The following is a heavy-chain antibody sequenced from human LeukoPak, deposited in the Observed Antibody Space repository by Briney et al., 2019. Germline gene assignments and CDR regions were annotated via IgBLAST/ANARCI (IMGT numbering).Heavy chain of an antibody. V-gene: IGHV3-48*01. D-gene: IGHD3-22*01. Sequence: GRSLRLSCAASGFTFSGYSMNWVRQAPGKGLEWISYISSDSSTIYYADSVKGRFTISRDNSKNTLYLQMTSLRAEDTAVYYCAKDQVWIVVGSFDYWGQGTLVTV. CDR2: ISSDSSTI. CDR3: AKDQVWIVVGSFDY. CDR1: GFTFSGYS. J-gene: IGHJ4*02.